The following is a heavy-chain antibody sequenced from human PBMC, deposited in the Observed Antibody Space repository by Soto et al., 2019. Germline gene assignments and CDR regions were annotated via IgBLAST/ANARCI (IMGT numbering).Heavy chain of an antibody. Sequence: QVQLVQSGAEVKKPGASVKVSCKASGYTFSSYDINWVRQATGQGLEWMGWMNPNSGKTGYAQKFQGRVTMTRNTSISTAYRELRSLGSEDTAVYYCARSVPSRDIVDPWGQGTLVAVSS. V-gene: IGHV1-8*01. J-gene: IGHJ5*02. CDR3: ARSVPSRDIVDP. CDR2: MNPNSGKT. CDR1: GYTFSSYD. D-gene: IGHD5-12*01.